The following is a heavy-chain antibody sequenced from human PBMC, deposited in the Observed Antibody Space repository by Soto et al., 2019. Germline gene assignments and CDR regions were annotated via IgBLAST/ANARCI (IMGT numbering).Heavy chain of an antibody. CDR3: ARVMMGGDSPSGMAV. J-gene: IGHJ6*04. CDR2: INPSGGST. CDR1: GYTFTSYY. D-gene: IGHD3-16*01. V-gene: IGHV1-46*03. Sequence: ASVKVSCKASGYTFTSYYMHWVRQAPGQGLEWMGIINPSGGSTSYAQKFQGRVTMTRDTSTSTVYMELSSLRSEDTAVYYCARVMMGGDSPSGMAVWGKGTRVTVS.